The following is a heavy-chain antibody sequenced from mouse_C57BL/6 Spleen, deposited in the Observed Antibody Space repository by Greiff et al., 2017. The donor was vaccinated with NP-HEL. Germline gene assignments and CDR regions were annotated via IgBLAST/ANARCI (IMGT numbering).Heavy chain of an antibody. D-gene: IGHD1-1*01. CDR2: ISGGGGNT. CDR3: ARRHGSSPYFDY. J-gene: IGHJ2*01. Sequence: EVQVVESGGGLVKPGGSLKLSCAASGFTFSSYTMSWVRQTPEKRLEWVATISGGGGNTYYPDSVKGRFTISRDNAKNTLYLQMSSLRSEDTALYYCARRHGSSPYFDYWGQGTTLTVSS. CDR1: GFTFSSYT. V-gene: IGHV5-9*01.